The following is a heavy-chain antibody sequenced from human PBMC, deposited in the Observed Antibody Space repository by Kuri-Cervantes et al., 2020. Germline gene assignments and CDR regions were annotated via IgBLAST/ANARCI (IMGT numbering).Heavy chain of an antibody. Sequence: SETLSLTCAVYGGSLSGYYWSWIRQPPGKGLEWIGEINHSGSTNYNPSLKSRVTISVDTSKKQFSLRVSSVTAADTAVYYCARAESGYSYGNFDYWGQGTLVTVSS. D-gene: IGHD5-18*01. CDR2: INHSGST. J-gene: IGHJ4*02. CDR3: ARAESGYSYGNFDY. V-gene: IGHV4-34*01. CDR1: GGSLSGYY.